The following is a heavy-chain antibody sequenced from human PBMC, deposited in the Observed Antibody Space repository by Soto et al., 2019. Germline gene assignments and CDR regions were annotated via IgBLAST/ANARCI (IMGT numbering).Heavy chain of an antibody. J-gene: IGHJ4*02. D-gene: IGHD1-26*01. CDR3: VRSESGKFSY. CDR2: LNGDGSST. V-gene: IGHV3-74*01. CDR1: GFTFSDYY. Sequence: GGSLRLSCVASGFTFSDYYMHWVRQAPGMGPVWVSRLNGDGSSTNYADSVKGRFTISRDNAKNTLFLQMNSLRAEDTAVYYCVRSESGKFSYWGQGTLVTVS.